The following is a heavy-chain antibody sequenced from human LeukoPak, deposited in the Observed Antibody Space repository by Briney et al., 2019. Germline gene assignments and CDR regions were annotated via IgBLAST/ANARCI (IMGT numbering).Heavy chain of an antibody. CDR3: AKGEGDYPYDY. CDR2: ISAGATRT. D-gene: IGHD4-17*01. CDR1: GFTFRNYA. Sequence: GGSLRLSCAASGFTFRNYAMAWVRQAPGKGLEWVSGISAGATRTYYTDSVRGRFTISRDNSKNTLYLQMNSLRAEDTAVCYCAKGEGDYPYDYWGQGTLVTVSS. V-gene: IGHV3-23*01. J-gene: IGHJ4*02.